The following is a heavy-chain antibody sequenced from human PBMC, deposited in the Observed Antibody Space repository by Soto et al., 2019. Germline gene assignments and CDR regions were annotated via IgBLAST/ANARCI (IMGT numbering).Heavy chain of an antibody. CDR2: IIPIFGTA. J-gene: IGHJ6*02. CDR1: GGTFSSYA. D-gene: IGHD2-2*01. CDR3: AGEVVVPAARYYYYGMDV. Sequence: VASVKVSCKASGGTFSSYAISWVRQAPGQELEWMGGIIPIFGTANYAQKFQGRVTITADESTSTAYMELSSLRSEDTAVYYCAGEVVVPAARYYYYGMDVWGQGTTVTVSS. V-gene: IGHV1-69*13.